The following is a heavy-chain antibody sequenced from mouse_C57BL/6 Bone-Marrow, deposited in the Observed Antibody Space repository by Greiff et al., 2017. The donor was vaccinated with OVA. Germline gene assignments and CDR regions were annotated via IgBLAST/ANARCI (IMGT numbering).Heavy chain of an antibody. V-gene: IGHV1-52*01. Sequence: VQLQQSGAELVRPGSSVKLSCKASGYTFTSYWMHWVKQRPIQGLEWIGNIDPSDSETHYNQKFKDKATLTVDKSSSTAYMQLSSLTSEDSAVYYCARRKYYDYDVNYFDYWGQGTTLTVSS. D-gene: IGHD2-4*01. CDR1: GYTFTSYW. CDR2: IDPSDSET. CDR3: ARRKYYDYDVNYFDY. J-gene: IGHJ2*01.